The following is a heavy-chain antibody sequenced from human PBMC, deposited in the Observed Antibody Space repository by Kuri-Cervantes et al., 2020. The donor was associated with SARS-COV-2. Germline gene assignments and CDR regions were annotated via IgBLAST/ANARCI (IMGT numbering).Heavy chain of an antibody. Sequence: GGSLKISCAASGFTFSSYGMHWVRQAPGKGLGWVAVIWYDGSNKYYADSVKGRFTISRDNSKNTLYLQMNSLRAEDTAVYYCAGGVVRWLLDYWGQGTLVTVSS. V-gene: IGHV3-33*01. J-gene: IGHJ4*02. D-gene: IGHD5-24*01. CDR3: AGGVVRWLLDY. CDR2: IWYDGSNK. CDR1: GFTFSSYG.